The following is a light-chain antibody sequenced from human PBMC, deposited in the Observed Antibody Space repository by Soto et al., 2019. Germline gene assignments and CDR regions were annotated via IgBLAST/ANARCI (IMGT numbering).Light chain of an antibody. CDR3: GSFTTTNGHML. J-gene: IGLJ3*02. CDR2: DVA. V-gene: IGLV2-14*03. CDR1: TSDIGGYDY. Sequence: QSALTQPASVSGSPGQSITISCAGTTSDIGGYDYVSWYRQHPGKAPELIIYDVANRPSGVSNRISAAKSGNAASLTISGLQTEEEGDYISGSFTTTNGHMLFGGGTKLTV.